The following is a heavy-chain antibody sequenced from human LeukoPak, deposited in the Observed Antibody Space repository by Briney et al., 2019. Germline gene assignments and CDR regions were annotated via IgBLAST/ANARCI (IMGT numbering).Heavy chain of an antibody. CDR2: IIPIFGTA. CDR1: GGTFSSYA. CDR3: ARGVSGYYYVGFDY. Sequence: ASVKVSCKASGGTFSSYAISWVRRAPGQGLEWMGGIIPIFGTANYAQKFQGRVTITADESTSTAYMELSSLRSEDTAVCYCARGVSGYYYVGFDYWGQGTLVTVSS. V-gene: IGHV1-69*13. D-gene: IGHD3-22*01. J-gene: IGHJ4*02.